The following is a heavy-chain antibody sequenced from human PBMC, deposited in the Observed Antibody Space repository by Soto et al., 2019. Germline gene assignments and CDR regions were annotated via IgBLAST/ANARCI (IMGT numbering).Heavy chain of an antibody. D-gene: IGHD2-15*01. CDR2: INHSGSN. J-gene: IGHJ4*02. CDR3: ASGYCSGGSCYHNY. Sequence: QVQLQQWGAGLLKPSETLSLTCAVYGGSFSGYYWSWIRQPPGKGLEWIGEINHSGSNNYNPSLKSRVTISVDTSKNQFSLKLSSVTAADTAVYYCASGYCSGGSCYHNYWGQGTLVTVSS. CDR1: GGSFSGYY. V-gene: IGHV4-34*01.